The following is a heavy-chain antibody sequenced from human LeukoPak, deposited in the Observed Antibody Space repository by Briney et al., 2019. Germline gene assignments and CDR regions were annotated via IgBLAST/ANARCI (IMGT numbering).Heavy chain of an antibody. CDR1: GFTFSSYA. J-gene: IGHJ5*02. V-gene: IGHV3-23*01. Sequence: GGSLRLSCAASGFTFSSYAMSWVRQAPGKGLEWVSAISGSGGSTYYADSVKGRFTISRDNPKNTLYLQMNSLRAEDTAVYYCAKDRIAAAGINWFDPWGQGTLVTVSS. CDR2: ISGSGGST. CDR3: AKDRIAAAGINWFDP. D-gene: IGHD6-13*01.